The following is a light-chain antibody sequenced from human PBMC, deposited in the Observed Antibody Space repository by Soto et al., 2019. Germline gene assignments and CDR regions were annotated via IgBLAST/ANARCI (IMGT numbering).Light chain of an antibody. CDR2: AAS. Sequence: EIALTQSPGTLSLSPGERATLSCRASQSVTANYLAWYQQKPGQAPRLLIYAASIGATGIPDRFSGSGSGTYFTLTISRLAPEDFAVYYCLQYGIPLWTFGQGTKVEIK. V-gene: IGKV3-20*01. J-gene: IGKJ1*01. CDR3: LQYGIPLWT. CDR1: QSVTANY.